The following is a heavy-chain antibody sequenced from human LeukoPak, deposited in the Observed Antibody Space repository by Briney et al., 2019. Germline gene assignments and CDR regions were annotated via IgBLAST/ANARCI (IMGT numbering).Heavy chain of an antibody. CDR2: IYSGGST. D-gene: IGHD1-26*01. CDR1: GFTFSSYS. CDR3: ARAEPSGSYDY. Sequence: GGSLRLSCAASGFTFSSYSMNWVRQAPGKGLEWVSVIYSGGSTYYADSVKGRFTISRDNSKNTLYLQMNSLRAEDTAVYYCARAEPSGSYDYWGQGTLVTVSS. V-gene: IGHV3-66*01. J-gene: IGHJ4*02.